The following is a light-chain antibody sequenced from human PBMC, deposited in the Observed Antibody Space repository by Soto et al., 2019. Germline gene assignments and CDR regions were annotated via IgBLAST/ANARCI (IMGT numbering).Light chain of an antibody. CDR3: KQYGSSPSIT. J-gene: IGKJ5*01. CDR1: QSFRSGY. Sequence: TQSAASLSVFPGGGGTLXCRASQSFRSGYSAWNQQEPGQGPRLLXXGASSRGTGIQERLSGSGSGRDFTLTISRLEPEDFAVYYCKQYGSSPSITFGQGTRLEIK. V-gene: IGKV3-20*01. CDR2: GAS.